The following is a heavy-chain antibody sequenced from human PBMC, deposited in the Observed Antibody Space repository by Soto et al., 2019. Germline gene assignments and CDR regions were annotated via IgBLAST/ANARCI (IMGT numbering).Heavy chain of an antibody. Sequence: LSCVASGFTFSDHYMDWFRQAPGKGLEWVGFIKSKAFGGTPEYAASVKGRFTISRDDSMSIAYLQMNSLKTDDTAVYYCTRDHYGRGFSSGAFDSWGQGTPVTVSS. D-gene: IGHD5-18*01. CDR2: IKSKAFGGTP. CDR3: TRDHYGRGFSSGAFDS. CDR1: GFTFSDHY. J-gene: IGHJ4*02. V-gene: IGHV3-49*03.